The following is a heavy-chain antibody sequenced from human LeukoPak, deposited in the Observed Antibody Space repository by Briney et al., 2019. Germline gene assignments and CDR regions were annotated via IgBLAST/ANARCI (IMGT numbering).Heavy chain of an antibody. CDR1: GGSISSLY. J-gene: IGHJ4*02. V-gene: IGHV4-59*12. CDR2: IYYTGRT. CDR3: ARGGPHYLARLDPFDF. Sequence: ETLSLTCSVSGGSISSLYWSWIRQPPGKGLEWIGYIYYTGRTNYNPSLKSRVTMFVDMSKNQFSLRLSSVTAADTAVYYCARGGPHYLARLDPFDFWGQGTLVTVSS. D-gene: IGHD3-10*01.